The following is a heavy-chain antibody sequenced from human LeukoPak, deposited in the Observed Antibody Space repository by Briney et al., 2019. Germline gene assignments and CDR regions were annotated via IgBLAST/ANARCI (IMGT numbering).Heavy chain of an antibody. J-gene: IGHJ6*02. Sequence: GGSLRLSCAASGFTFSSYAMSWVRQAPGKGLEWVSVVYSGGTTYYADSVKGRFTISRDNSKNTLYLQMDSLRAEDTAVYYCARGPTYGMDVWGQGTTVTVSS. CDR3: ARGPTYGMDV. CDR1: GFTFSSYA. V-gene: IGHV3-53*01. CDR2: VYSGGTT.